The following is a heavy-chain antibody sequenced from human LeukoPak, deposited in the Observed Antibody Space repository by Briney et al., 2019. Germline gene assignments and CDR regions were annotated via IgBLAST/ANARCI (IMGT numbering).Heavy chain of an antibody. CDR1: GFTYGNYA. CDR3: TKAGIAVPATPDY. Sequence: PGGSLRLSCAASGFTYGNYAMNWVRQAPGKGLEWVSGISSGGGTTYYADSVKGRFIISRDNSKNTLYLQMDSLRAEDTAIYYCTKAGIAVPATPDYWGQGTLVTVSS. V-gene: IGHV3-23*01. J-gene: IGHJ4*02. D-gene: IGHD6-19*01. CDR2: ISSGGGTT.